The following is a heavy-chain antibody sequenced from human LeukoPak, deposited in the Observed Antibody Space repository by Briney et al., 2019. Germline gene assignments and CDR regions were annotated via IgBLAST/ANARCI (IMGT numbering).Heavy chain of an antibody. D-gene: IGHD3-16*01. CDR1: GFTFSSYS. J-gene: IGHJ4*02. CDR3: ARGITFAEMTYSY. CDR2: ISSSSSYI. Sequence: PGGSLRLSCAASGFTFSSYSMNWVRRAPGKGLEWVSSISSSSSYIYYADSVKGRFTISRDNAKNSLYLQMNSLRAEDTAVYYCARGITFAEMTYSYWGQGTLVTVSS. V-gene: IGHV3-21*01.